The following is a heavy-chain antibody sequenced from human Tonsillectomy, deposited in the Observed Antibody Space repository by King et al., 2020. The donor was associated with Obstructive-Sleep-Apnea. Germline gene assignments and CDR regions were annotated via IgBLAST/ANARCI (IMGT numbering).Heavy chain of an antibody. J-gene: IGHJ5*02. V-gene: IGHV1-69*04. CDR1: GGTFSSCA. CDR2: IIPILGIT. D-gene: IGHD4-17*01. CDR3: ARGGGDYGDSGGVFDWFDP. Sequence: QLVQSGAEVKKPGSSVKVSCKASGGTFSSCAISWVRQAPGQGLEWMGGIIPILGITNYAQRFQGKVTITADKSTNTAYMELSSLRSEDTAVYYCARGGGDYGDSGGVFDWFDPWGQGTLVTVSS.